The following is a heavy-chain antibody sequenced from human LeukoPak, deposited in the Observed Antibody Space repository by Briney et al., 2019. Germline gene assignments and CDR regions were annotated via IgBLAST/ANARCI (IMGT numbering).Heavy chain of an antibody. D-gene: IGHD4-17*01. CDR1: GFTLSSYA. J-gene: IGHJ4*02. Sequence: GGSLRLSCAASGFTLSSYAMSWVRQGPGKGLEWVSAISVSGNTYHADSVKGRFTISRDSSKNTLYLQMNSLRAEDTAVYYCARRAGEYSHPYDYWGQGTLVTVSS. CDR2: ISVSGNT. CDR3: ARRAGEYSHPYDY. V-gene: IGHV3-23*01.